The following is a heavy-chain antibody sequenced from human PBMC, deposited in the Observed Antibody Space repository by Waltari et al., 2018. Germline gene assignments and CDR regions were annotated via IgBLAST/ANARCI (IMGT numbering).Heavy chain of an antibody. Sequence: VQLLESGGGLVQPGGSLRLSCAASGFTFSSYALSWVRQDPGKGLEWMGGIIPIFCTANYAQKFQGRVTITTDESTSTAYMELSSLRSEDTAVYYCARGIVGAPYYYYYYGMDVWGQGTTVTVSS. V-gene: IGHV1-69*01. CDR3: ARGIVGAPYYYYYYGMDV. J-gene: IGHJ6*02. D-gene: IGHD1-26*01. CDR2: IIPIFCTA. CDR1: GFTFSSYA.